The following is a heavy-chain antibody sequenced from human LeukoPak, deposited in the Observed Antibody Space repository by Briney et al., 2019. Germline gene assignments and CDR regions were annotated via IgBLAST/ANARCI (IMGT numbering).Heavy chain of an antibody. Sequence: GGSLRLSCAASGFTFSSYGMHWVRQAPGKGLEWVAVIWYDGSNKYYADSVKGRFTISRDNSKNTLYLQMNSLRAEDTAVYYCAKDRITMIAVATEGIDPSGQGTLVTVSS. D-gene: IGHD3-22*01. CDR3: AKDRITMIAVATEGIDP. V-gene: IGHV3-33*06. J-gene: IGHJ5*02. CDR1: GFTFSSYG. CDR2: IWYDGSNK.